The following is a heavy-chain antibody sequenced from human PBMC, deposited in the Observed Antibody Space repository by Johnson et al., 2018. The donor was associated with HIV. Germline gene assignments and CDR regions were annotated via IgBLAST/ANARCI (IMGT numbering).Heavy chain of an antibody. J-gene: IGHJ3*02. CDR1: GFTFDDYG. V-gene: IGHV3-20*04. CDR2: INWNGAST. Sequence: VQLVESGGGVVRPGGSLKLSCAASGFTFDDYGMSWVRQAPGKGLEWVSGINWNGASTGYPDSVKGRFTISRDNAKNSLYLQMNSLRAEDTAVYYCAIQGPTMVRVRSAFDIWGQGTMVTVSS. D-gene: IGHD3-10*01. CDR3: AIQGPTMVRVRSAFDI.